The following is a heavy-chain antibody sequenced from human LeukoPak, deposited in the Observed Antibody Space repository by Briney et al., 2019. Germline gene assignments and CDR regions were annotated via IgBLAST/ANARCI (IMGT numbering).Heavy chain of an antibody. Sequence: PSETLSLTCAVYGGSFSGYYWSWIRQPPGKGLEWIGEINHSGSNNYNPSLKGRVTISVDTSKNQFSLKVSSVAAPDTAVYYCARWRYYYDPWGQGTRVTVSS. CDR2: INHSGSN. CDR3: ARWRYYYDP. V-gene: IGHV4-34*01. J-gene: IGHJ4*02. CDR1: GGSFSGYY. D-gene: IGHD3-22*01.